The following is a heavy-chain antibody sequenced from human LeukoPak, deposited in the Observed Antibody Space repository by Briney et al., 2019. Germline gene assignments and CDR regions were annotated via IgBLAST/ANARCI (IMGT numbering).Heavy chain of an antibody. D-gene: IGHD4-17*01. V-gene: IGHV3-30*02. CDR1: GFTFSDFG. CDR2: IRSDGSNK. CDR3: AKDRDDYGNDC. J-gene: IGHJ4*02. Sequence: GGSLRLSCAASGFTFSDFGMHWVRQAPGKGLGWVALIRSDGSNKYYAESVKGRFTISRDSSKNTLFLQMNSLRVEDTAVYYCAKDRDDYGNDCWGQGVLVTVST.